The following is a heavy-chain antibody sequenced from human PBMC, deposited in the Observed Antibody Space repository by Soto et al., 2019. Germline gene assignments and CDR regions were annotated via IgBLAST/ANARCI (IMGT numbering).Heavy chain of an antibody. CDR2: IYSGTNT. Sequence: GGSLRLSCASSGISISSSYMSWVRQAPGKGLEWVSLIYSGTNTYYEASVKGRFTISRDNSKNTLYLQMNRLRAEDTAVYYCARASDLLHAYFGMDVWGQGTTVTRLL. CDR1: GISISSSY. J-gene: IGHJ6*02. V-gene: IGHV3-53*01. D-gene: IGHD3-3*01. CDR3: ARASDLLHAYFGMDV.